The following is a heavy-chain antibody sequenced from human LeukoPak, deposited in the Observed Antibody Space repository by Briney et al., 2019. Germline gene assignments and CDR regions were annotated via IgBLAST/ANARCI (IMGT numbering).Heavy chain of an antibody. J-gene: IGHJ4*02. V-gene: IGHV4-59*08. CDR1: GGSVSNYY. Sequence: KAPETLSLTCSVSGGSVSNYYWSWIRQPPGKGLEWTGYVYYTGSTNYNPSLKSRVTMFEDKSKNQFSLRLYSVTVADTAVYYCARHFAYSSSSYFDCWGGEVWSPSP. D-gene: IGHD6-6*01. CDR2: VYYTGST. CDR3: ARHFAYSSSSYFDC.